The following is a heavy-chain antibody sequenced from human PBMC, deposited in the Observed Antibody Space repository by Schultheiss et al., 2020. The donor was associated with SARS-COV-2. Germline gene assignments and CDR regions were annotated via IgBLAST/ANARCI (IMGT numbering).Heavy chain of an antibody. CDR1: GFTFTSYA. J-gene: IGHJ4*02. V-gene: IGHV3-23*01. D-gene: IGHD3-3*01. Sequence: GGSLRLSCAASGFTFTSYAMTWVRLAPPRGLEWVSAITNSGDRTYYADSVKGRFTISRDNSKDTLYLEMNNLGVEDTAVYYCTKDHLTGNVEWGQGTLVTVSS. CDR3: TKDHLTGNVE. CDR2: ITNSGDRT.